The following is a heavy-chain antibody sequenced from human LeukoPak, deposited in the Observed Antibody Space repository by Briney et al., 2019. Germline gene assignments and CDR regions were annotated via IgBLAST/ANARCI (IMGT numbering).Heavy chain of an antibody. V-gene: IGHV4-31*03. Sequence: SQTLSLTCTVSGGSISSGGYYWSWIRQHPGKGLEWIGYIYYSGSTYYNPSLKSRVTISVDTSKNQFSLKLSSVTAADTAVYYCARDANGSGSSGYYFDYWGQGTLVTVSS. D-gene: IGHD3-10*01. J-gene: IGHJ4*02. CDR2: IYYSGST. CDR3: ARDANGSGSSGYYFDY. CDR1: GGSISSGGYY.